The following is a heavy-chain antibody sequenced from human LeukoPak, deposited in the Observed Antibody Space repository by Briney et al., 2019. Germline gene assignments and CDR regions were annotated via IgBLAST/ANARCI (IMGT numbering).Heavy chain of an antibody. J-gene: IGHJ4*02. CDR1: GYILTELS. CDR2: FDPEDGET. CDR3: ATTHYYDSSGYTFDY. D-gene: IGHD3-22*01. V-gene: IGHV1-24*01. Sequence: ASVKVSCKVSGYILTELSMHWVRQAPGKGLEWMGGFDPEDGETIYAQKFQGRVTMTEDTSTDTAYMELSSLRSEDTAVYYCATTHYYDSSGYTFDYWGQGTLVTVSS.